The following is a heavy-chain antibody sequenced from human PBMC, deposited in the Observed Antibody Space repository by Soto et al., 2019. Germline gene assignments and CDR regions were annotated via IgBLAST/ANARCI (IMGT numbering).Heavy chain of an antibody. CDR2: ISAYNGNT. Sequence: ASVKVSCKSSGYTFTTYGFSWVRQAPGQGLEWMGWISAYNGNTNYAQKLQGRVTMTTDTSTSIAYMVLRSLRSDDTAVYYCARLDQGGATIDYGGQGTLVTVSS. CDR3: ARLDQGGATIDY. D-gene: IGHD1-26*01. CDR1: GYTFTTYG. J-gene: IGHJ4*02. V-gene: IGHV1-18*01.